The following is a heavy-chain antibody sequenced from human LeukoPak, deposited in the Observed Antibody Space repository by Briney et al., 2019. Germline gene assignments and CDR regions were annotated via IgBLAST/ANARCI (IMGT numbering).Heavy chain of an antibody. D-gene: IGHD6-19*01. CDR3: ARGRVPSCGWNGFFFGFDP. Sequence: KPSETLSLTCTVYGGSFSGYYWSWIRQPPGKGLEWIGEINHSGSTNYNPSLKSRVTISVDTSKNQFSLKLSSVTAADTAVYYCARGRVPSCGWNGFFFGFDPWGQGTLVTVSS. CDR2: INHSGST. J-gene: IGHJ5*02. CDR1: GGSFSGYY. V-gene: IGHV4-34*01.